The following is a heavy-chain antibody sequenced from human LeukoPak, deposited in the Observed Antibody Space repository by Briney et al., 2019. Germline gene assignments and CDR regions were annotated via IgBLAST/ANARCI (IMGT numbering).Heavy chain of an antibody. Sequence: SETLSLACTVSGGSISSSSYYWGWIRQPPGKGLEWTGSIYYSGSTYYNPSLKSRVTISVDTSKSQFSLKLSSVTAADTAVYYCARHERYSNGFYFDYWGQGTLVTVSS. D-gene: IGHD5-18*01. CDR2: IYYSGST. J-gene: IGHJ4*02. CDR1: GGSISSSSYY. CDR3: ARHERYSNGFYFDY. V-gene: IGHV4-39*01.